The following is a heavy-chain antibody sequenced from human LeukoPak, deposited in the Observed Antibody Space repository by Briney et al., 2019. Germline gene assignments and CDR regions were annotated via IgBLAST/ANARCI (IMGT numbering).Heavy chain of an antibody. CDR2: INPDGSVT. Sequence: HPGGSLRLSCAASEFYWMHWVRQAPGKGLVWVSRINPDGSVTSYADSVKGRFTISRDNAKSSLYLQMNSLRAEDTAVYYCVRGGYRGFDYEYWGQGTLVTVSS. CDR1: EFYW. CDR3: VRGGYRGFDYEY. V-gene: IGHV3-74*01. J-gene: IGHJ4*02. D-gene: IGHD5-12*01.